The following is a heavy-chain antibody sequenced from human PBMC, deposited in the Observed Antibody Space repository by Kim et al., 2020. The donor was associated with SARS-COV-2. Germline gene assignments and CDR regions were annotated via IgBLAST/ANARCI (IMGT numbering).Heavy chain of an antibody. D-gene: IGHD2-8*01. CDR2: IYHSGST. CDR3: ARGSLIPGVLNYYYYMDV. Sequence: SETLSLTCAVSGGSINNSNWWSWVRQPPGKGLEWIGDIYHSGSTNYDVSLKSRVTISVDKSKNQFSLKLTSVTAADTAVYYCARGSLIPGVLNYYYYMDVWGKGTTVTVSS. J-gene: IGHJ6*03. V-gene: IGHV4-4*02. CDR1: GGSINNSNW.